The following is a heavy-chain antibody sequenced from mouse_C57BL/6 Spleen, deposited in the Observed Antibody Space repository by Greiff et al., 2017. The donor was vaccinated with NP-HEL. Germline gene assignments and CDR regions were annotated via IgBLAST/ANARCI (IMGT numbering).Heavy chain of an antibody. D-gene: IGHD1-1*01. V-gene: IGHV3-8*01. Sequence: EVNVVESGPGLAKPSQTLSLTCSVTGYSITSDYWNWIRKFPGNKLEYMGYISYSGSTYYNPSLKSRISITRDTTKNQYYLQLNSMTTEDTATYYCARLDGSSYGYFDVWGTGTTVTVSS. CDR2: ISYSGST. CDR3: ARLDGSSYGYFDV. CDR1: GYSITSDY. J-gene: IGHJ1*03.